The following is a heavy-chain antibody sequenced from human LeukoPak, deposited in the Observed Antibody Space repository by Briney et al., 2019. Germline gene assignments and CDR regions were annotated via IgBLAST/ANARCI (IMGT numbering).Heavy chain of an antibody. D-gene: IGHD1-14*01. CDR1: GFTFSDFY. CDR2: ISSSGITI. CDR3: GRVRPGGY. Sequence: GGSLRLSCAASGFTFSDFYMSWIRQAPGKGLEWISSISSSGITINYADSVKGRFTISRDNAKKSLYLQMNSLRAEDTAVYHCGRVRPGGYWGQGTLVTVSS. V-gene: IGHV3-11*01. J-gene: IGHJ4*02.